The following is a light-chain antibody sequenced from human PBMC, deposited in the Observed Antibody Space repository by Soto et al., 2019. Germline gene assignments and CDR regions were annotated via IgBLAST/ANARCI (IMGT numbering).Light chain of an antibody. Sequence: QSVLTQPASMSGSPGQSITISCTGTSSDVGGYNYVSWYQQHPGKAPKLIIYEVSNRPSEISNRFSGSESGNTASLTISGLQAEDEADYYCSSYTSDSTYVFGTGTKVTVL. CDR1: SSDVGGYNY. CDR2: EVS. V-gene: IGLV2-14*01. CDR3: SSYTSDSTYV. J-gene: IGLJ1*01.